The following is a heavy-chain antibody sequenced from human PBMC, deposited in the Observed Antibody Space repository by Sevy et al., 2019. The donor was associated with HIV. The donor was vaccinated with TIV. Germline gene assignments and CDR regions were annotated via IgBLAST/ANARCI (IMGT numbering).Heavy chain of an antibody. CDR1: GYTFTSYG. CDR2: ISGYNGKT. J-gene: IGHJ4*02. V-gene: IGHV1-18*04. D-gene: IGHD3-10*01. Sequence: ASVKVSCKASGYTFTSYGISWVRQAPGQGLEWMGWISGYNGKTNYAQKLQGRVTMTTDTSTSTAYMELRSLGSDDKAVYYCARDPGMVRGATLDYWGQGTLVTVSS. CDR3: ARDPGMVRGATLDY.